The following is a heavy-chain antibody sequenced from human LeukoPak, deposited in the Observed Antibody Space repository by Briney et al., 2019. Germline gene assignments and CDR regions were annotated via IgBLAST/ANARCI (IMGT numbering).Heavy chain of an antibody. CDR2: ITSDGSST. CDR1: QFTFSSYW. J-gene: IGHJ4*02. V-gene: IGHV3-74*01. Sequence: PGGSLRLSCAASQFTFSSYWMHWVRQAPGKGLVWVSFITSDGSSTSYVDYVKGRFTISRDNAKNMLYLQMNSLRAEDTAVYYCARDGSLPDYWGQGTLVTVSS. CDR3: ARDGSLPDY. D-gene: IGHD5-12*01.